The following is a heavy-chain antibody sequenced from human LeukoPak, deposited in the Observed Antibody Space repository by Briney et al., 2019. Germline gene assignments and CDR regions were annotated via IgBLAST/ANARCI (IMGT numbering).Heavy chain of an antibody. Sequence: GESLKISCKGSGYRFAGYWIGWVRQMPGKGLEWMGIIYPGDSDTRYSPSFQGQLTISADKSISTAYLQWSSLKASDTAMYYCARVTVTTTGLFGHQSPYYFDYWGQGTLVTVSS. D-gene: IGHD4-11*01. J-gene: IGHJ4*02. CDR3: ARVTVTTTGLFGHQSPYYFDY. CDR1: GYRFAGYW. V-gene: IGHV5-51*01. CDR2: IYPGDSDT.